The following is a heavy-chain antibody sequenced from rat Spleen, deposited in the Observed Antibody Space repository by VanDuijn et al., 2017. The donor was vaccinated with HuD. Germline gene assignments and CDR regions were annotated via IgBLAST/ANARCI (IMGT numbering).Heavy chain of an antibody. CDR1: GFSLTSSS. Sequence: QVQLKESGPGLVQPSQTLSLTCTVSGFSLTSSSVHWVRQPPGKGLEWMGGIWGDGSTAYNSPLKSRLSISSDTSKSQLFLQMNSLQTDDTAIYFCIRESWYFDYWGQGVMVTVSS. CDR3: IRESWYFDY. J-gene: IGHJ2*01. V-gene: IGHV2-1*01. CDR2: IWGDGST.